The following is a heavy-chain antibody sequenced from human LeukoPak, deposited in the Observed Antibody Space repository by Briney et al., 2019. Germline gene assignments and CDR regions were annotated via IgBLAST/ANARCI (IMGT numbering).Heavy chain of an antibody. CDR3: ARAVYCSSTSCYNSYMDV. J-gene: IGHJ6*03. CDR1: GYTFTTYG. Sequence: ASVKVSCKASGYTFTTYGISWVRQAPGRGLEWMGWITTHNGNTYYAQKLQGRVTMTTDTSTTTAYMELRSLRSDDTAMYYCARAVYCSSTSCYNSYMDVWGKGTTVTVSS. CDR2: ITTHNGNT. D-gene: IGHD2-2*02. V-gene: IGHV1-18*01.